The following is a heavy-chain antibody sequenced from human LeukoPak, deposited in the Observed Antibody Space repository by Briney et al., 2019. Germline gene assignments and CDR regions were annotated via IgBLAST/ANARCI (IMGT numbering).Heavy chain of an antibody. D-gene: IGHD6-19*01. V-gene: IGHV3-49*03. Sequence: GGSLRLSCAASGFTVSSNYMSWFRQAPGKGLEWVGFIRSKAYGGTTEYAASVKGRFTISRDDSKSIAYLQMNSLKTEDTAVYYCTRAYSSGWYVSWFDPWGQGTLVTVSS. CDR3: TRAYSSGWYVSWFDP. J-gene: IGHJ5*02. CDR2: IRSKAYGGTT. CDR1: GFTVSSNY.